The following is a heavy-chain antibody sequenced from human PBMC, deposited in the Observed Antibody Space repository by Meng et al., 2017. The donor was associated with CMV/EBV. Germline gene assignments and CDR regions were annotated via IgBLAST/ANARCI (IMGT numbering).Heavy chain of an antibody. Sequence: ASALVSCNASGYTFTSYYMHWVRQPPGQGLEWMGIINPSGGSTSYAQKFQGRVTMTRDTSTSTVYMELSSLRSEDTAVYYCARFPYSSSLGIYYFDYWGQGTLVTVSS. J-gene: IGHJ4*02. CDR2: INPSGGST. D-gene: IGHD6-6*01. CDR1: GYTFTSYY. CDR3: ARFPYSSSLGIYYFDY. V-gene: IGHV1-46*01.